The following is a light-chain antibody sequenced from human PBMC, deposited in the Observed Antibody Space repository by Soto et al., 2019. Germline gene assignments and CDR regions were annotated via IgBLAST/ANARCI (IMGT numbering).Light chain of an antibody. CDR3: HQYKSYTPYT. J-gene: IGKJ2*01. V-gene: IGKV1-5*01. CDR2: DAS. CDR1: HSIGTW. Sequence: DIQMTQSPSALSASLGDRDTITCRASHSIGTWLAWYQQRPGKVPKLLIYDASSLGSRVPSRFSGGGSGTEFTLTISSLQPDDFGTYYCHQYKSYTPYTIGQGTKVEIK.